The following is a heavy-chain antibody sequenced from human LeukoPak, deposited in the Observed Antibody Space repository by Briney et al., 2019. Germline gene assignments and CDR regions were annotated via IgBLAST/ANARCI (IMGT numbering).Heavy chain of an antibody. D-gene: IGHD6-6*01. CDR3: ARGLLAARNWFDP. Sequence: GGSLRLSCAASGFTFSSYWMSWVRQAPGKGLEWVANIKQDGSEKYYVDSVKGRFTISRDNAKNSLYLQMNSLRAEDTAVYYCARGLLAARNWFDPWGQGTLVTVSS. CDR2: IKQDGSEK. J-gene: IGHJ5*02. CDR1: GFTFSSYW. V-gene: IGHV3-7*01.